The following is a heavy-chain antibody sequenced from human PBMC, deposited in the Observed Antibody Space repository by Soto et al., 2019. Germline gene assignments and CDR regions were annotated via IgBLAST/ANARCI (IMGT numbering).Heavy chain of an antibody. CDR1: GYTFNSYG. Sequence: QVQLVQSGGEVKRPGASVRVSCKASGYTFNSYGISWVRQAPGQGLEWMGWISAYNGHTDYARKFQGRVAMTTDISTNTVSMELRGLSSDDTAVYYCARGRTWGARDFDYWGQGTLVIVSS. CDR2: ISAYNGHT. CDR3: ARGRTWGARDFDY. J-gene: IGHJ4*02. V-gene: IGHV1-18*01. D-gene: IGHD3-16*01.